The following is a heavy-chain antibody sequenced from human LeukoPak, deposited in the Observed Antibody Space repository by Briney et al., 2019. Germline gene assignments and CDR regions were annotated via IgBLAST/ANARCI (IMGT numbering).Heavy chain of an antibody. J-gene: IGHJ6*03. Sequence: GGSLRLSCAASGFTFSDYYMSWIRQAPGEGLEWVSYISSSGSTIYYADSVKGRFTISRDNAKNSLYLQMNSLRAEDTAVYYCARGYYYCSSTSCYTAFYYYMDVWGKGTTVTVSS. CDR2: ISSSGSTI. V-gene: IGHV3-11*01. CDR1: GFTFSDYY. D-gene: IGHD2-2*02. CDR3: ARGYYYCSSTSCYTAFYYYMDV.